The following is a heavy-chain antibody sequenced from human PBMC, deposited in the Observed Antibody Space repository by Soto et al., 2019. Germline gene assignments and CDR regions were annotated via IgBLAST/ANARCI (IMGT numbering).Heavy chain of an antibody. J-gene: IGHJ4*02. D-gene: IGHD6-19*01. V-gene: IGHV3-7*01. CDR1: GFTFSSYW. CDR2: MKHDGSDK. CDR3: ARVRVGSGWSFDY. Sequence: EVQLVESGGGLVQPGGSLRLSCAASGFTFSSYWMTWVRQAPGKGLEWVAYMKHDGSDKYYVDSMKGRFTISRDNAKNSLYLQMTSLRAEDTAVYYCARVRVGSGWSFDYWGQGTLVTVSS.